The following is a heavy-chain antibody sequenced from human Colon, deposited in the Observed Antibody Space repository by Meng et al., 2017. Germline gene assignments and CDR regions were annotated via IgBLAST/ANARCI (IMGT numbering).Heavy chain of an antibody. J-gene: IGHJ4*02. D-gene: IGHD3-9*01. V-gene: IGHV1-3*01. CDR2: INLGNGNT. CDR1: GKTFICHS. Sequence: QVPLGRSGAGVKKPGASVKISCKASGKTFICHSVHWVRQAPGQRRDWMGWINLGNGNTKYSQNFQGRVTITRDTSASTAYMELSSLTSEDTAVYYCTSPIYWGQGTLVTVSS. CDR3: TSPIY.